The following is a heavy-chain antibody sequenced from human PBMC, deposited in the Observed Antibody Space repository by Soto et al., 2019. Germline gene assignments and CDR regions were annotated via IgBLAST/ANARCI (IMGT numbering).Heavy chain of an antibody. CDR2: IRSKANSYAT. J-gene: IGHJ6*02. CDR1: GFTFSGSA. Sequence: GSLRLSCAASGFTFSGSAMHWVRQASGKGLEWVGRIRSKANSYATAYAASVKGRFTISRDDSKNTAYLQMNSLKTEDTAVYYCTRARYSSSWPDYYYYYGLDVWGQGTTVTVSS. V-gene: IGHV3-73*01. D-gene: IGHD6-13*01. CDR3: TRARYSSSWPDYYYYYGLDV.